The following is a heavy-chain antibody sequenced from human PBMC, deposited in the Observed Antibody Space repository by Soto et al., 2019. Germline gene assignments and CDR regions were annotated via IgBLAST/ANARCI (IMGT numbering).Heavy chain of an antibody. Sequence: QVHLVQSGAEVKKPGASVKVSCKCSGYTFTSYGITWVRQAPGQGLEWMGWISAHNDNTDYAQKLQGRVTVTRDTSTSTAYMGLRSLRCDDTAVYYCARGRYGDYWGQGALVTVSS. V-gene: IGHV1-18*01. CDR2: ISAHNDNT. J-gene: IGHJ4*02. CDR1: GYTFTSYG. D-gene: IGHD1-1*01. CDR3: ARGRYGDY.